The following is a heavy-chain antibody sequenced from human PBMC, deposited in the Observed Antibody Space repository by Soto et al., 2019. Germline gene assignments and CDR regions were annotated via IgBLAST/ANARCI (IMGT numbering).Heavy chain of an antibody. CDR3: ASEPSSSSGY. CDR2: ISAYNGNT. D-gene: IGHD6-6*01. J-gene: IGHJ4*02. CDR1: GYTFTNYF. Sequence: ASVKDSCKASGYTFTNYFISWVRQAPGQGLEWMGWISAYNGNTNYAQKLQGRVTMTEDTSTDTAYMELSSPRSEDTAVYYCASEPSSSSGYWGQGTLVTVSS. V-gene: IGHV1-18*01.